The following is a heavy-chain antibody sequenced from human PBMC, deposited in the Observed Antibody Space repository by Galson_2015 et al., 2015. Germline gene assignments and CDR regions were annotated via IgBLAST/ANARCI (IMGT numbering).Heavy chain of an antibody. CDR1: GFTFSSYW. CDR2: INSEGRST. Sequence: GSLRLSCAASGFTFSSYWMHWVRQVPGKGLVWVSGINSEGRSTTYADSVKGRFTISRDNAKSTLFLQMNSLRAEDTAVYYCARDRTYCSSGSCYSYYYYYGMDVWGQGTTVTVSS. J-gene: IGHJ6*02. V-gene: IGHV3-74*01. D-gene: IGHD2-15*01. CDR3: ARDRTYCSSGSCYSYYYYYGMDV.